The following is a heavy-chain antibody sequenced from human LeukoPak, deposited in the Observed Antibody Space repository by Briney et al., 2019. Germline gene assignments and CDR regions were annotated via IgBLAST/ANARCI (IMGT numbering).Heavy chain of an antibody. CDR3: AKDMGCELPPYYYYYFVNW. CDR1: GCIFTCYG. Sequence: SGGSLRLSCAAAGCIFTCYGMHWVRQAPGKGLEWVAFIRYDGSNKYYADSVKGRFTTFRDKSKHTLYLQINSQRAQTTAVYCCAKDMGCELPPYYYYYFVNWWGRGTTVAVS. V-gene: IGHV3-30*02. CDR2: IRYDGSNK. J-gene: IGHJ6*03. D-gene: IGHD1-26*01.